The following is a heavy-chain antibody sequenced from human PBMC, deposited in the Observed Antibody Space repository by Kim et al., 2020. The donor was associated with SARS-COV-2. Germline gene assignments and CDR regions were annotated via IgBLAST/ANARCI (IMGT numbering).Heavy chain of an antibody. J-gene: IGHJ5*02. CDR1: GFTFSSYA. CDR2: IWYDGSNK. CDR3: AKARGRGGQWLAGDWFDP. V-gene: IGHV3-33*06. D-gene: IGHD6-19*01. Sequence: GGSLRLSCAASGFTFSSYAMHWVRQAPGKGLEWVAVIWYDGSNKYYADSVKGRFTISRDNSKNTLYLQMNSLRAEDTAVYYCAKARGRGGQWLAGDWFDPWGQGTLVTVSS.